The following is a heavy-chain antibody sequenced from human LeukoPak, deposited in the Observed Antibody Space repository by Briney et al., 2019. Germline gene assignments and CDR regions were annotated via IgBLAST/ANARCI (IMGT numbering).Heavy chain of an antibody. Sequence: SGGSLRLSCAASGFTFSSYSMNWVRQAPGKGLEWVSSISSSSSYIYYADSVKGRFTISRDNAKNSLYLQMNSLRAEDTAVYYCARDLWSVNYYGSGGDGYWGQGTLVTVSS. D-gene: IGHD3-10*01. V-gene: IGHV3-21*01. J-gene: IGHJ4*02. CDR1: GFTFSSYS. CDR3: ARDLWSVNYYGSGGDGY. CDR2: ISSSSSYI.